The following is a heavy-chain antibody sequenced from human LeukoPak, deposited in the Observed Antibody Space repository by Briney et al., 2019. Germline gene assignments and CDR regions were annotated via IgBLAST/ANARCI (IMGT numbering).Heavy chain of an antibody. Sequence: SETLSLTCTVSGYSISSGYYWGWIRQPPGKGLEWIGEINHSGSTNYNPSLKSRVTISVDTSKNQFSLKLSSVTAADTAVYYCARGRKNGVVAAPRNYYYMDVWGKGTTVTVSS. CDR2: INHSGST. D-gene: IGHD2-15*01. V-gene: IGHV4-38-2*02. CDR1: GYSISSGYY. CDR3: ARGRKNGVVAAPRNYYYMDV. J-gene: IGHJ6*03.